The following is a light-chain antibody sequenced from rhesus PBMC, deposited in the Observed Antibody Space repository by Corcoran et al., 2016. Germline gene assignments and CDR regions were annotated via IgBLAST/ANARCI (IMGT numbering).Light chain of an antibody. J-gene: IGLJ1*01. CDR1: NSDIGGYNY. V-gene: IGLV2-32*02. CDR3: SSYGGSNTI. Sequence: QAALTQPPSVSGSLGQSVTISCAGTNSDIGGYNYVAWYQQYPGTAPKVLIYEVFKRPPGVSEHFSGSKSGNTASLTISGLQAEDEADYYCSSYGGSNTIFGAATRLTV. CDR2: EVF.